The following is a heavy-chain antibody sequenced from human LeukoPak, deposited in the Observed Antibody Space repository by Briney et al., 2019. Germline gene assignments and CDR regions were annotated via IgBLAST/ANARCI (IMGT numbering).Heavy chain of an antibody. V-gene: IGHV4-34*01. J-gene: IGHJ5*02. CDR2: INRSGSA. CDR3: VKNFDP. Sequence: PSETLSLTCAVYGGSLTDDYWSWIRQPPGRGLEWIGDINRSGSANYNPSLRGRVTISLDTSKTHFSLRLNSVTAADTAMYYCVKNFDPWSQGTLVTVSS. D-gene: IGHD3-3*01. CDR1: GGSLTDDY.